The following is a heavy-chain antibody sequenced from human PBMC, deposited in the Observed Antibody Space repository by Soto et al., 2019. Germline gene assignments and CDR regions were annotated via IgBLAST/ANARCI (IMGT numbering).Heavy chain of an antibody. Sequence: QLLLQESGSGLVKPSQTLSLTCAVSGGSISSGGYSWSWIRQPPGKGLEWIGYIYHSGTTSYNPSLKRRVTLSVDRSKDQFSLNLSSVTAADTAVYYCARGEYSGSYHAYWGQGTLVTVSS. V-gene: IGHV4-30-2*01. CDR2: IYHSGTT. J-gene: IGHJ4*02. CDR3: ARGEYSGSYHAY. D-gene: IGHD1-26*01. CDR1: GGSISSGGYS.